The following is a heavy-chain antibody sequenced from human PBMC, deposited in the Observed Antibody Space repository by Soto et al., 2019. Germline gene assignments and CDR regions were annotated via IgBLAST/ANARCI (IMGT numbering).Heavy chain of an antibody. J-gene: IGHJ4*02. D-gene: IGHD3-22*01. CDR1: GYTFTSYG. V-gene: IGHV1-18*04. CDR2: ISAYNGNT. CDR3: ARDRPYYDSSGYSPFDY. Sequence: ASVKVSCKASGYTFTSYGISWVRQAPGQGLEWMGWISAYNGNTNYAQKLQGRVTMTTDTSTSTAYMELRSLRSDDTAVYYCARDRPYYDSSGYSPFDYWGQGTQVTVSS.